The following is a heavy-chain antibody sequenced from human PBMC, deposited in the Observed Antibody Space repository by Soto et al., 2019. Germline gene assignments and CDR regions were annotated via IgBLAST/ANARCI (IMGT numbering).Heavy chain of an antibody. Sequence: GGSLRLSCAASGFTFSSYAMSWVRQAPGKGLEWVSAISGSGGSTYYADSVKGRFTISRDNSKNTLYLQMNSLRAEDTAVYYCAKAGLRFLEWLGRPNYYYYGMDVWGQGTTVTVSS. CDR1: GFTFSSYA. J-gene: IGHJ6*02. D-gene: IGHD3-3*01. CDR2: ISGSGGST. V-gene: IGHV3-23*01. CDR3: AKAGLRFLEWLGRPNYYYYGMDV.